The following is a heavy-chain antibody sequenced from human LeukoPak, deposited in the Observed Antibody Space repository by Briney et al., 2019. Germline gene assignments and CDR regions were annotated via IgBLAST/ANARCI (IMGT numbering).Heavy chain of an antibody. J-gene: IGHJ6*02. V-gene: IGHV4-34*01. CDR1: GGSISSYY. CDR2: INHSGST. CDR3: ARGFLGYNYGLLDV. Sequence: SETLSLTCTVSGGSISSYYWSWIRQTPGKGLEWIGEINHSGSTNHNPSLKSRVTISVDTSKKQFSLKLSSVTAADTAVYYCARGFLGYNYGLLDVWGQGTTVSVSS. D-gene: IGHD1-1*01.